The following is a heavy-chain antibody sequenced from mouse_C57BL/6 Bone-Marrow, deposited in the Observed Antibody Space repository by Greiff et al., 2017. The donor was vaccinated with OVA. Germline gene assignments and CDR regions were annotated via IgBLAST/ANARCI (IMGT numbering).Heavy chain of an antibody. CDR1: GYTFTSYG. Sequence: VQLQQSGAELARPGASVKLSCKASGYTFTSYGISWVKQRTGQGLEWIGEIYPRSGNTYYNEKFKGKATLTADKSSSTAYMELRSLTSEDSAVYVCAWCLTVERGYYAMDYWGQGTSVTVSS. D-gene: IGHD1-1*01. V-gene: IGHV1-81*01. CDR3: AWCLTVERGYYAMDY. J-gene: IGHJ4*01. CDR2: IYPRSGNT.